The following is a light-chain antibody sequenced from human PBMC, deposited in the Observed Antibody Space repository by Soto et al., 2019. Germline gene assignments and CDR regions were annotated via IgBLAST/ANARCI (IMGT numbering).Light chain of an antibody. J-gene: IGKJ2*01. CDR1: QIVTSS. CDR3: QLRSDWPPTYN. V-gene: IGKV3-11*01. Sequence: EIVLTQSPATLSLSPGTGATLSCRASQIVTSSLAWYQQRPGQAPRLLIYDTFTRATGMPARFSAKGAGTDFTLTLSSLEPEDSAVSFCQLRSDWPPTYNFGQGTKLE. CDR2: DTF.